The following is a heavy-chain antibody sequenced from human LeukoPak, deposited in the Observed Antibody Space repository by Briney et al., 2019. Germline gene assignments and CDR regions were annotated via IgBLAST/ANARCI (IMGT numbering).Heavy chain of an antibody. Sequence: PSETLSLTCAVYGGSFSGYYWSWIRQPPGKGLEWIGEINHSGSTNYNPSLKSRVTISVDTSKNQFSLKLSSVTAADTAVYYCARAYGGNSQYFQHWGQGTLVTVSS. CDR2: INHSGST. CDR1: GGSFSGYY. V-gene: IGHV4-34*01. CDR3: ARAYGGNSQYFQH. D-gene: IGHD4-23*01. J-gene: IGHJ1*01.